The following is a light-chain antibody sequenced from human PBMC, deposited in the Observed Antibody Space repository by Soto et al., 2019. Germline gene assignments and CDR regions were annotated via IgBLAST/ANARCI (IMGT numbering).Light chain of an antibody. CDR2: DAS. Sequence: EIVLTQSPATLSLSPGERATLSCRASQSVSSYLDWYQQKPGQAPRLLIYDASNRATGIPARFSGSGSGTDLTLTISSLEPEDFAVYYCQQRSNWPPLWTFGQGTKVEIK. CDR1: QSVSSY. J-gene: IGKJ1*01. V-gene: IGKV3-11*01. CDR3: QQRSNWPPLWT.